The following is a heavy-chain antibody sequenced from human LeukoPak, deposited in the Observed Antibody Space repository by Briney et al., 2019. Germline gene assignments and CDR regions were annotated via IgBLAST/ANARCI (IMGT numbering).Heavy chain of an antibody. CDR2: ISAYNGNT. V-gene: IGHV1-18*01. Sequence: GASVKVSCKASGYTFTSYGISWVRQAPGQGLEWMGWISAYNGNTNYAQKLQGRVTMTTDTSTSTAYMELRSLRSDDTAVYYCASWKIAAAGQDFDYWGQGTLVTVSS. CDR3: ASWKIAAAGQDFDY. CDR1: GYTFTSYG. D-gene: IGHD6-13*01. J-gene: IGHJ4*02.